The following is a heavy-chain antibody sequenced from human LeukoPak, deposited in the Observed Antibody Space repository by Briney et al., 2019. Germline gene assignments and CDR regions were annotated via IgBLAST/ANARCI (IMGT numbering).Heavy chain of an antibody. CDR3: ARATVDYYYDSSGYYWGYFDY. D-gene: IGHD3-22*01. V-gene: IGHV4-34*01. CDR1: GGSFSGYY. Sequence: PSETLSLTCAVYGGSFSGYYWSWIRQPPGKGLEWIGEINHSGSTNYNPSLKSRVTISVDTSKNQFSLKLRSVTAANTAVYYCARATVDYYYDSSGYYWGYFDYWGQGTLVTVSS. CDR2: INHSGST. J-gene: IGHJ4*02.